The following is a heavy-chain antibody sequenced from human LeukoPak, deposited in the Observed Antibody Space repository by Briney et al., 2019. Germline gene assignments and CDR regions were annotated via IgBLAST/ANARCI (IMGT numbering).Heavy chain of an antibody. D-gene: IGHD2-15*01. V-gene: IGHV3-23*01. Sequence: PGGSLRLSCAASGFTFSGSGMSWVRQAPGKGLEWISSSGDSDGSTYYADSLKGRFTISRDNSKNTLYLQMNNLRVEDTAVYYCAKGGCRGTCNPLAYWGQGALVTVSP. CDR3: AKGGCRGTCNPLAY. J-gene: IGHJ4*02. CDR1: GFTFSGSG. CDR2: SGDSDGST.